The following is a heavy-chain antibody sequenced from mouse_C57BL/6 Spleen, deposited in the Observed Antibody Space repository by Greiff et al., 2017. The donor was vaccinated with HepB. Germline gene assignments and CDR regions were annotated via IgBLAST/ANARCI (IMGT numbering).Heavy chain of an antibody. CDR2: ISDGGSYT. CDR1: GFTFSSYA. V-gene: IGHV5-4*01. D-gene: IGHD2-1*01. CDR3: AREYYGNYVGYFDV. J-gene: IGHJ1*03. Sequence: EVKVEESGGGLVKPGGSLKLSCAASGFTFSSYAMSWVRQTPEKRLEWVATISDGGSYTYYPDNVKGRFTISRDNAKNNLYLQMSHLKSEDTAMYYCAREYYGNYVGYFDVWGTGTTVTVSS.